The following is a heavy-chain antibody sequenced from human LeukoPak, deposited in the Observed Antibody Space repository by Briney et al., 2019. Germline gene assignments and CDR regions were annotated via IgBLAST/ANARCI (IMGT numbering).Heavy chain of an antibody. J-gene: IGHJ5*02. D-gene: IGHD2-2*01. CDR1: GYTFTSYG. CDR3: ARERVPAAMDGLNWFDP. CDR2: ISAYNGNT. Sequence: VASVKVSCKASGYTFTSYGISWVRQAPGQGLEWMGWISAYNGNTNYAQKLQGRVTMTTDTSTSTAYMELRSLRSDDTAVYYCARERVPAAMDGLNWFDPWGRGTLVTVSS. V-gene: IGHV1-18*01.